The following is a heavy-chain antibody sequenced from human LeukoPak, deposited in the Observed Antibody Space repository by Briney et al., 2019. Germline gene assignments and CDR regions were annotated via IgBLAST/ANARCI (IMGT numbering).Heavy chain of an antibody. V-gene: IGHV3-7*01. J-gene: IGHJ4*02. D-gene: IGHD6-25*01. Sequence: GGSLRLSCAASGFTFTSYWMSWVRQAPGKGLEWVANIKQDGSEKYYVDSVKGRFTICRDNAKNSLYLQMNSLRAEDTAVYYCARDLSSGYFDYWGQGTMVTVSS. CDR3: ARDLSSGYFDY. CDR1: GFTFTSYW. CDR2: IKQDGSEK.